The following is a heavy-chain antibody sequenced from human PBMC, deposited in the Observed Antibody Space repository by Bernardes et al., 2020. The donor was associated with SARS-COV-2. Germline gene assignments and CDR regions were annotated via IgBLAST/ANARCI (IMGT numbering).Heavy chain of an antibody. CDR1: GFTFGDYA. J-gene: IGHJ4*02. CDR2: IRSKAYGGTT. V-gene: IGHV3-49*03. Sequence: SLRLSCTASGFTFGDYAMSWFRQAPGKGLEWVGFIRSKAYGGTTEYAASVKGRFTISRDDSKSIAYLQMNSLKTEDTAVYYCTRVDFWSGYYLDYWGQGTLVTVSS. CDR3: TRVDFWSGYYLDY. D-gene: IGHD3-3*01.